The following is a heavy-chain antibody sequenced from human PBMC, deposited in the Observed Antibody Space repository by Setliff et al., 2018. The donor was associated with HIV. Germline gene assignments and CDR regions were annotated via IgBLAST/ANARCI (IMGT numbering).Heavy chain of an antibody. D-gene: IGHD5-18*01. J-gene: IGHJ5*02. CDR3: ARVTSIQLWLGWFDP. Sequence: TSETLSLTCTVSGDSISSGGYYWSWIRQHPGKGLEWIGYIHYSGSSYYNPSLRSRVTISVDTSKNQFSLKLGSVTAADTAVYFCARVTSIQLWLGWFDPWGQGTLVTVSS. CDR1: GDSISSGGYY. V-gene: IGHV4-31*03. CDR2: IHYSGSS.